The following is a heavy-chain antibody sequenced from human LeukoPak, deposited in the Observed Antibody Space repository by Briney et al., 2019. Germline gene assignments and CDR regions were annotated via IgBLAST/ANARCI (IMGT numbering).Heavy chain of an antibody. J-gene: IGHJ5*02. CDR1: GASIRTANYY. Sequence: PSQTLSLTCTVSGASIRTANYYWSWIRQYPGKGLEWIGYMEYSVSTRYNPSLKSRVVISADTSKNQFSLNLRSVTAADSAIYYCVTYRPGDINWFDPWGQGILVTVPS. CDR2: MEYSVST. V-gene: IGHV4-31*03. D-gene: IGHD2-21*01. CDR3: VTYRPGDINWFDP.